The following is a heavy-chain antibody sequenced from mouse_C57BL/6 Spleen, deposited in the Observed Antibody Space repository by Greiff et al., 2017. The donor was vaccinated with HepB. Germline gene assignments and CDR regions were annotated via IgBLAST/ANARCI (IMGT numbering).Heavy chain of an antibody. CDR3: ARADFTTVAAY. CDR1: GYAFSSSW. Sequence: VQLQQSGPELVKPGASVKISCKASGYAFSSSWMNWVKQRPGKGLEWIGRIYPGDGDTNYNGKFKGKATLTADKSSSTAYMQLSSLTSEDSAVYFCARADFTTVAAYWGQGTLVTVSA. CDR2: IYPGDGDT. J-gene: IGHJ3*01. V-gene: IGHV1-82*01. D-gene: IGHD1-1*01.